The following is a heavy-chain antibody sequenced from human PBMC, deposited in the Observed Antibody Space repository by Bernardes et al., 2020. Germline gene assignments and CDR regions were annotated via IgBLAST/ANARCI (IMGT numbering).Heavy chain of an antibody. CDR1: GGSISSSNW. CDR2: IYHSGST. CDR3: ARDRGARIAAVRHNWFDP. J-gene: IGHJ5*02. D-gene: IGHD6-13*01. Sequence: SETLSLTCAVSGGSISSSNWWSWVRQPPGKGLEWIGEIYHSGSTNYNPSLKSRVTISVDKSKNQFSLKLSSVTAADTAVYYCARDRGARIAAVRHNWFDPWGQGTLVTVSS. V-gene: IGHV4-4*02.